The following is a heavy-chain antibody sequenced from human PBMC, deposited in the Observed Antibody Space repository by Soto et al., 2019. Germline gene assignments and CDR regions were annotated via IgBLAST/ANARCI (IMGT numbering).Heavy chain of an antibody. CDR3: ARDGYYDFWSGPPWVWFDP. Sequence: VASVKVTCKASGGTFSSYAISWVRRAPGQGLEWMGGIIPIFVTANYAQKFQGRVTITADESTSTAYMELSSMRSEDTAVYYCARDGYYDFWSGPPWVWFDPWGQGTLATVSS. V-gene: IGHV1-69*13. CDR1: GGTFSSYA. J-gene: IGHJ5*02. D-gene: IGHD3-3*01. CDR2: IIPIFVTA.